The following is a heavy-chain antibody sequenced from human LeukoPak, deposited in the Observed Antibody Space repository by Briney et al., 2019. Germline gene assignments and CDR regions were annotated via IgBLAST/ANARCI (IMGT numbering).Heavy chain of an antibody. CDR3: ARAPRRTAQLLWFGEAKRYYYMDV. CDR2: MNPNSGNT. CDR1: GYTFTSYD. V-gene: IGHV1-8*03. Sequence: ASVKVSCKASGYTFTSYDINWVRQATGQGLEWMGWMNPNSGNTGYAQKFQGRVTITRNTSISTAYMELSSLRSEDTAVYYCARAPRRTAQLLWFGEAKRYYYMDVWGKGTTVTVSS. J-gene: IGHJ6*03. D-gene: IGHD3-10*01.